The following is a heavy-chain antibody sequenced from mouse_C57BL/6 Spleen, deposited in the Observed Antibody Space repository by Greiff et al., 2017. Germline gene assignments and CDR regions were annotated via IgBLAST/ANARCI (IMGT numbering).Heavy chain of an antibody. D-gene: IGHD2-3*01. CDR2: IDPSDSYT. CDR1: GYTFTSYW. J-gene: IGHJ3*01. Sequence: QVQLQQPGAELVKPGASVKLSCKASGYTFTSYWMQWVKQRPGQGLEWIGEIDPSDSYTNYNQKFKGKATLTVDTSSSTAYMQLSSLTSEDSAVYYCARREFAGYYAWFAYWGQGTLVTVSA. V-gene: IGHV1-50*01. CDR3: ARREFAGYYAWFAY.